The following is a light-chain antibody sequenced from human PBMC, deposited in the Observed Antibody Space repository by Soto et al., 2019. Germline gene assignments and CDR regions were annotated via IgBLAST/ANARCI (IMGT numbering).Light chain of an antibody. V-gene: IGKV3-15*01. CDR3: QQFQKWPLT. J-gene: IGKJ4*01. Sequence: EIVMTQSPATVSVSPGERATLSCRTSKSASSNLAWYQQKPGQAPRLLIYGASTRATGIPARFSGSGSGTEFTLTISSLQSEDFAVYYCQQFQKWPLTFGGGTNVEIK. CDR1: KSASSN. CDR2: GAS.